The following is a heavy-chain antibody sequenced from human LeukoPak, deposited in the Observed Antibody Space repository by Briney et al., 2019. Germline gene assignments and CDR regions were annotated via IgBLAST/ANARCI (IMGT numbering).Heavy chain of an antibody. D-gene: IGHD3-10*01. V-gene: IGHV1-69*01. Sequence: GSSMKVSCKASGGTFSSYAISWLRQAPGQGLAWMGGIIPIFGTAYYAQNFQGRVTITADESTSTAYMELSSLRSEDTAVYYCARDSRYGSGSYTTPDAFDIWGQGTMVTVSS. CDR3: ARDSRYGSGSYTTPDAFDI. CDR2: IIPIFGTA. J-gene: IGHJ3*02. CDR1: GGTFSSYA.